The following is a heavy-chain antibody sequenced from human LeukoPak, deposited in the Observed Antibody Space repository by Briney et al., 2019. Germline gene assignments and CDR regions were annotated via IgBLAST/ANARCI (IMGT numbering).Heavy chain of an antibody. J-gene: IGHJ4*02. Sequence: GGSLRLSCAASGFTFRSYAMRWVRQAPGRGLEWVSAIRGSGGSTYYADSVEGRFTISRDKSKNTLYLQMNSLRAEDTAVYYCAKDQSYGFDYWGQGTLVTVSS. D-gene: IGHD5-18*01. CDR3: AKDQSYGFDY. CDR2: IRGSGGST. CDR1: GFTFRSYA. V-gene: IGHV3-23*01.